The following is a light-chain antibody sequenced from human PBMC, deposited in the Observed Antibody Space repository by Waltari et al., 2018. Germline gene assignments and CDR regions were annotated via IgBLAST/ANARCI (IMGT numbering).Light chain of an antibody. CDR3: SSYTSSSTVGVL. Sequence: QSALTQPASVSGSPGQSITISCTGTSYDVGPYNYVSWYQQRPGKAPNLIIYDVSYRPSGVSNRFSGSKSGSTASLTISGLQAEDEADYHCSSYTSSSTVGVLFGGGTKLTVL. CDR2: DVS. J-gene: IGLJ2*01. CDR1: SYDVGPYNY. V-gene: IGLV2-14*03.